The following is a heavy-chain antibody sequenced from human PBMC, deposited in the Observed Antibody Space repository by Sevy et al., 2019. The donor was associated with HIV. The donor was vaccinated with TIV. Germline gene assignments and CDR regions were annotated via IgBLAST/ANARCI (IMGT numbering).Heavy chain of an antibody. CDR2: VNWNGGST. Sequence: GGSLRLSCAASGFTFDDYGMSRVRQAPGKGLEWVSGVNWNGGSTGYAASVKGRFTISRDNAKNSLYLQMDSLRAEDTAFYYCARGGSSSWYRVYFDYWGQGTLVTVSS. CDR3: ARGGSSSWYRVYFDY. V-gene: IGHV3-20*04. D-gene: IGHD6-13*01. J-gene: IGHJ4*02. CDR1: GFTFDDYG.